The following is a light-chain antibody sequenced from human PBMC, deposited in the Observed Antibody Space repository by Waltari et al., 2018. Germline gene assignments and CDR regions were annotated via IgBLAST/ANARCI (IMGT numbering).Light chain of an antibody. V-gene: IGLV3-21*04. Sequence: SYVLTQPPSVSGAPGKTARITCGGNNIGSKSVHWYQQKPGQAPVLVIYYDSDRPSGIPERFSGSNSGNTATLTISRVEAGDEADYYCQVWDSSSDHPGVFGGGTKLTVL. CDR3: QVWDSSSDHPGV. J-gene: IGLJ3*02. CDR2: YDS. CDR1: NIGSKS.